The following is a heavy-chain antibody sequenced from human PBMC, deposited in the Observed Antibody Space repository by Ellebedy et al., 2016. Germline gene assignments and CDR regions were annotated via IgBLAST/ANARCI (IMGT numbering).Heavy chain of an antibody. D-gene: IGHD2-21*02. V-gene: IGHV4-59*12. CDR2: IYNSGST. CDR3: ASEGQGLDHIVVVTASFGMDV. J-gene: IGHJ6*02. Sequence: SETLSLTXTVSGGSISSYYWSWIRQPPGKGLEWIGYIYNSGSTNYNPSLKSRVTIPVDTSKNQVSLKLSSVTAADTAVYYCASEGQGLDHIVVVTASFGMDVWGQGTTVTVSS. CDR1: GGSISSYY.